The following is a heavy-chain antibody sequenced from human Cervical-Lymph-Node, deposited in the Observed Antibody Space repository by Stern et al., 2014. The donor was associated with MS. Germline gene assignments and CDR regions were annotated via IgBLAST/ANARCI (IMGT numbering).Heavy chain of an antibody. Sequence: VQLVQSGGGVVQPGRSLRLSCAASGFTFSKYGIHWVRQAPGTGLEWLAVISYDGSYKNYADSVRGRFTISRDNPRNTVFLQMNSLRAEDTAVYQCAREYTTSSKVYGMDVWGQGTTVTVPS. J-gene: IGHJ6*02. D-gene: IGHD1-26*01. V-gene: IGHV3-30*19. CDR3: AREYTTSSKVYGMDV. CDR1: GFTFSKYG. CDR2: ISYDGSYK.